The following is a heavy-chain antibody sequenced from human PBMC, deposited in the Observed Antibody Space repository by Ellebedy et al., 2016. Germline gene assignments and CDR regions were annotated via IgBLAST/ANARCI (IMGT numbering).Heavy chain of an antibody. CDR2: ISGDGGST. Sequence: GGSLRLSXATSGFTFSNFFMSWVRQTPGKGLEWVSTISGDGGSTYIADSVKGRFTISRDNSKNTMFLQMNSLRADDTAVYYCRQGHYADHWGQGTLVTVSS. V-gene: IGHV3-23*01. CDR1: GFTFSNFF. CDR3: RQGHYADH. J-gene: IGHJ4*02.